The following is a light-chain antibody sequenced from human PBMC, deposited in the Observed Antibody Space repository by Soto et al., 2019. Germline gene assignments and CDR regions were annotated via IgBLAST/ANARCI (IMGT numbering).Light chain of an antibody. J-gene: IGKJ3*01. CDR3: QQYYTTPFT. Sequence: DIVMTQSPDSLAVSLGERASINCRSNQSVLYSSNDKNYLAWYQQKPGQSPKLLIYWASSRESGVPVRFSGSGSGTEFTLTISSLQAEDVAVYYCQQYYTTPFTFGPGTIVEIK. V-gene: IGKV4-1*01. CDR1: QSVLYSSNDKNY. CDR2: WAS.